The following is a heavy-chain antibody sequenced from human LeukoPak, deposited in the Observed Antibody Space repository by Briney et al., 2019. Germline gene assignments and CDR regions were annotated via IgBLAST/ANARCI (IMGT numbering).Heavy chain of an antibody. CDR3: ARGGVVVAAPVQH. CDR2: INHSGST. D-gene: IGHD2-15*01. Sequence: SETLSLTCAVYGGSFSGYYWSWIRQPPGKGLEWIGEINHSGSTNYNPSLKSRVTISVDTSKNQFSLKLSSVTAADTAVYYCARGGVVVAAPVQHWGQGTLVTVSS. V-gene: IGHV4-34*01. J-gene: IGHJ1*01. CDR1: GGSFSGYY.